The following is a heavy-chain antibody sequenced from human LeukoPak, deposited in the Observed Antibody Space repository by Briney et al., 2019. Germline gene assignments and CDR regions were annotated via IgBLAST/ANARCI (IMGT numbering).Heavy chain of an antibody. J-gene: IGHJ3*02. Sequence: SVKVSCKASGGTSSSYAISWVRQAPGQGLEWMGRIIPILGIANYAQKFQGRVTITADKSTSTAYMELSSLRSEDTAVYYCARDIVVVVAATPAFDIWGQGTMVTVSS. D-gene: IGHD2-15*01. CDR1: GGTSSSYA. CDR2: IIPILGIA. V-gene: IGHV1-69*04. CDR3: ARDIVVVVAATPAFDI.